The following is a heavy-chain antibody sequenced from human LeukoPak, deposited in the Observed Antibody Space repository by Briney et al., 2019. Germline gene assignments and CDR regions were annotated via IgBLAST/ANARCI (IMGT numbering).Heavy chain of an antibody. Sequence: GNLSFYGFAYGFTVSNNYMSWVPQAPGQGLKGILDLYSGVITYDADSVKGRFTISRHDSKNTVYLQMSSRRPDISALYYCARVAPGYTYAYGAPYYFDNWGQGTLFTVSS. D-gene: IGHD5-18*01. V-gene: IGHV3-53*04. J-gene: IGHJ4*02. CDR2: LYSGVIT. CDR1: GFTVSNNY. CDR3: ARVAPGYTYAYGAPYYFDN.